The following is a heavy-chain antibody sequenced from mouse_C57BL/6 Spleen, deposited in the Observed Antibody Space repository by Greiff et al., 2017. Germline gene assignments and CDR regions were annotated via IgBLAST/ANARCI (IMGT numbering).Heavy chain of an antibody. Sequence: EVMLVASGGGLVTPGGSLKLSCASSVFTFSDYGMHWVRQAPEQGLAWVSYISSGSSTIYYADTVKGLFPISRDNAKHTLFLQMTSLRSEDTAMYYCANTVVATDYAMDYWGQGTSVTVAS. CDR1: VFTFSDYG. CDR2: ISSGSSTI. D-gene: IGHD1-1*01. CDR3: ANTVVATDYAMDY. V-gene: IGHV5-17*01. J-gene: IGHJ4*01.